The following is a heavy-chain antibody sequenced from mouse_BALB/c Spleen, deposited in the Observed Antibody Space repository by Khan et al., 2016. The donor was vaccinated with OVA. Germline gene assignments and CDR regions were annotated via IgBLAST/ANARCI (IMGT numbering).Heavy chain of an antibody. CDR1: GYTFTSYT. CDR2: INPSSGYT. CDR3: ARTHER. Sequence: QVHVKQSGAELARPGASVKMSCKASGYTFTSYTMHWVKQRPGQGLEWIGYINPSSGYTKYNQKFKDKATLTADKSYSTAYMQLSSLTSEDSAGYYCARTHERWGQGTTLTVSS. V-gene: IGHV1-4*01. J-gene: IGHJ2*01.